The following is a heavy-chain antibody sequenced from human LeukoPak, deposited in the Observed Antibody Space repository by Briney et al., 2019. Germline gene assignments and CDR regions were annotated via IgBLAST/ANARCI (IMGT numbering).Heavy chain of an antibody. CDR3: ARQLSGSYSSSL. CDR2: IYYSGST. Sequence: PSETLSLTCTVSGGSISSGGYYWSWIRQHPGKGLEWIGYIYYSGSTYYNPSLKSRVTISVDTSKNQFSLKLSSVTAADTAVYYCARQLSGSYSSSLWGQGTLVTVSS. J-gene: IGHJ4*02. D-gene: IGHD6-13*01. V-gene: IGHV4-31*03. CDR1: GGSISSGGYY.